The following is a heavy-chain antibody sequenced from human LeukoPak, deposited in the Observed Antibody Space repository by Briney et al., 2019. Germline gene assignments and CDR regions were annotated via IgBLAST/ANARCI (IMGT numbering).Heavy chain of an antibody. J-gene: IGHJ5*02. V-gene: IGHV5-51*01. CDR2: IYPGDSDT. D-gene: IGHD2-2*01. CDR3: ARHGGYCSSTSCWGWFDP. Sequence: GESLKISCKGSGYSFTSYWIGWVRQMPGKGLEWMGIIYPGDSDTRYSPPFQGQVTISADKSISTAYLQWSSLKASDTAMYYCARHGGYCSSTSCWGWFDPWGQGTLVTVSS. CDR1: GYSFTSYW.